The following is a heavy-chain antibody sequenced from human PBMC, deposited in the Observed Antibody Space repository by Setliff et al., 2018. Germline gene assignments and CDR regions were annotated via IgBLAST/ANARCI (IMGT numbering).Heavy chain of an antibody. Sequence: SETLSLTCEVSGGSFSDYYWSWIRQSPGKGLEWLGDFNRTRKIDYSPSLKSRLTISVDTSKNQFSLKLSSVTAADTAVYYCVRQGLDTGRTRWWFDPWGQGTLVTVSS. CDR1: GGSFSDYY. CDR3: VRQGLDTGRTRWWFDP. D-gene: IGHD5-18*01. V-gene: IGHV4-34*01. CDR2: FNRTRKI. J-gene: IGHJ5*02.